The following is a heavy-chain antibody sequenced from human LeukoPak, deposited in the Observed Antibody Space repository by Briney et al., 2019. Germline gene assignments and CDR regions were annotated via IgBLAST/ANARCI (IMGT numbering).Heavy chain of an antibody. CDR1: GGSISSYY. V-gene: IGHV4-4*07. J-gene: IGHJ3*02. D-gene: IGHD4-23*01. CDR2: IYTTGSN. CDR3: ARPAYGGGPDAFDI. Sequence: ETLTLTCTVSGGSISSYYWSWIRQPAGKGLEWIGRIYTTGSNNYNPSLKSRVTMSVDTSKNQFSLKLISMTAADTAVYYCARPAYGGGPDAFDIWGQGTMVTVSS.